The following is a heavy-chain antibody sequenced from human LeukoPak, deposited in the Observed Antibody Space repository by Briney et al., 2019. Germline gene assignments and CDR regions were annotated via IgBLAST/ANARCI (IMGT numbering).Heavy chain of an antibody. Sequence: SETLSLTCTVSGGSISSSSYYWGWIRQPPGKGLEWIGSIYYSGSTYYNPSLKSRVTISVDTSKDQFSLKLSSVTAADTAVYYCARQPLNSGSYFDYWGQGTLVTVSS. CDR3: ARQPLNSGSYFDY. J-gene: IGHJ4*02. D-gene: IGHD1-26*01. CDR2: IYYSGST. CDR1: GGSISSSSYY. V-gene: IGHV4-39*01.